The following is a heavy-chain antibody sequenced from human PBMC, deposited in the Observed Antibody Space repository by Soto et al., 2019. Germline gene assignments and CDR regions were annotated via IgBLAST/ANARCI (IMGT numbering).Heavy chain of an antibody. CDR2: IIPIFGTA. CDR3: SSHSYGYFPHYYHGMDV. Sequence: QVQLVQSGAEVKKPGSSVKVSCKASGGTFSSYASSWVRQAPGQGLEWMGGIIPIFGTANYAQKFQGRVTITADESTSTAYVELSSLRSEDTAVYYCSSHSYGYFPHYYHGMDVWGQGTTVTVSS. J-gene: IGHJ6*02. V-gene: IGHV1-69*12. D-gene: IGHD5-18*01. CDR1: GGTFSSYA.